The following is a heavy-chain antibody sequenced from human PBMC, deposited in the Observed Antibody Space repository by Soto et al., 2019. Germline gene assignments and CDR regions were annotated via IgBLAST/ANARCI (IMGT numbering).Heavy chain of an antibody. CDR2: IYYSGNT. CDR1: SASLRSSTYY. Sequence: QLQLQESGPGLVKPSETLSLTCSVSSASLRSSTYYWSWIRQPPGRGPEWIGSIYYSGNTYYKPSLKSRVSISIDTSRNQFSLKLTSVTAADTGVYYCASSSPFHYWGPGILVTLSS. D-gene: IGHD6-6*01. V-gene: IGHV4-39*01. CDR3: ASSSPFHY. J-gene: IGHJ4*02.